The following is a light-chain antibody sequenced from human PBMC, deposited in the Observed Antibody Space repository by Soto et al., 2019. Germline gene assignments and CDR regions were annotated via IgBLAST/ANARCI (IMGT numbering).Light chain of an antibody. CDR3: SSFEGRNNV. V-gene: IGLV2-8*01. CDR2: EVT. J-gene: IGLJ1*01. CDR1: SSDVGGYDY. Sequence: QSALAQPPSASGSPGQSVTISCTGTSSDVGGYDYVSWYQQHPGKAPKLMIYEVTKRPSGVPDRFSGSKSGNTASLTVSGLQAEDEADYYCSSFEGRNNVFGNRTKVNV.